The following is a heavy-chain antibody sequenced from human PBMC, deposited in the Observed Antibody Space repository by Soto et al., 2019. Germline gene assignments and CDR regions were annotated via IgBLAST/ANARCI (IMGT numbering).Heavy chain of an antibody. CDR2: INPNSGGT. Sequence: ASVKVSCKASGYTFTGYYMHWVRQAPGQGLEWMGWINPNSGGTNYAQKFQGWVTMTRDTSISIAYMELSRLRSDDTAVYYCARDSFLYSSPDSMIFDYWGQGTLVTVSS. CDR3: ARDSFLYSSPDSMIFDY. D-gene: IGHD6-19*01. CDR1: GYTFTGYY. V-gene: IGHV1-2*04. J-gene: IGHJ4*02.